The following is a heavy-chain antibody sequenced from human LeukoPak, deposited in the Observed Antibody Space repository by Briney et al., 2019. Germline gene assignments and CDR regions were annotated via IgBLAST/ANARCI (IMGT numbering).Heavy chain of an antibody. J-gene: IGHJ3*02. D-gene: IGHD2-2*01. CDR1: GFTFSSYA. V-gene: IGHV3-30-3*01. CDR3: ARERSCTSRYCSSTSARGAFDI. Sequence: GGSLRLSCAASGFTFSSYAMHCVRQAPGKGLEWVAVISYDGSNKYYADSVKGRFTISRDNSKNTLYLQMNSLRAEDTAVYYCARERSCTSRYCSSTSARGAFDIWGQGTMVTVSS. CDR2: ISYDGSNK.